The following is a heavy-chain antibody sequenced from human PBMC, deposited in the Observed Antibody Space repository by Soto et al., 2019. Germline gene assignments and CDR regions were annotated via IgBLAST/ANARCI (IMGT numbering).Heavy chain of an antibody. D-gene: IGHD2-15*01. CDR3: ARQDRVVAEGRWFDP. CDR2: VHYSGNT. J-gene: IGHJ5*02. Sequence: NPSETLSLTCTVSGYSISSGYHWAWIRQPPGKGLEWLGSVHYSGNTYYNPSLKSRLTISVDKSKNQFSLNLSSVTAADTAVYYCARQDRVVAEGRWFDPWGHGTLVPVSS. V-gene: IGHV4-38-2*02. CDR1: GYSISSGYH.